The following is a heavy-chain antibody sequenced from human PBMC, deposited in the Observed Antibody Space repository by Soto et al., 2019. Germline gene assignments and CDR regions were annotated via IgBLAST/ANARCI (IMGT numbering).Heavy chain of an antibody. CDR1: GGSISSSNW. Sequence: QVQLQESGPGLVKPSGTLSLTCAVSGGSISSSNWWSWVRQPPGKGLEWIGEIYHSGSTNDNPSLKIRVTISLDKSTNQLSLKLSSVTAADAVVYYCARRAPANAFWFDPWGQGTLVTVSS. CDR3: ARRAPANAFWFDP. CDR2: IYHSGST. J-gene: IGHJ5*02. D-gene: IGHD1-1*01. V-gene: IGHV4-4*02.